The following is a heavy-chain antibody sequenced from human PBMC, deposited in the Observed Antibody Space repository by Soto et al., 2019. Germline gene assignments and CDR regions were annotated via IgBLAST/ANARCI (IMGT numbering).Heavy chain of an antibody. J-gene: IGHJ4*02. V-gene: IGHV1-8*01. CDR3: ARGGGILTGYLIDY. CDR2: MNPNSGNT. D-gene: IGHD3-9*01. Sequence: QVQLVQSGAEVKKPGASVKVSCKASGYTFTSYDINWVRQATGQGLEWMGWMNPNSGNTGYAQKFQGRVTMTRNTSISTAYMELGSLSSGATAGSCCARGGGILTGYLIDYWGQGTLVTVSS. CDR1: GYTFTSYD.